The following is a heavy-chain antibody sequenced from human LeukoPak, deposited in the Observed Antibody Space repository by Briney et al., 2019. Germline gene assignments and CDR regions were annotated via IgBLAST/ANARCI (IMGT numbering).Heavy chain of an antibody. Sequence: ASVKVSCKVFGYTLTELSMHWVRQAPGKGLEWMGGFDPEDGETIYAQRFQGRVTMTEDTSTDTAYMELSSLRSEDTAVYYCATDRRRAFPPDYWGQGTLVTVSS. CDR3: ATDRRRAFPPDY. CDR2: FDPEDGET. CDR1: GYTLTELS. J-gene: IGHJ4*02. D-gene: IGHD2/OR15-2a*01. V-gene: IGHV1-24*01.